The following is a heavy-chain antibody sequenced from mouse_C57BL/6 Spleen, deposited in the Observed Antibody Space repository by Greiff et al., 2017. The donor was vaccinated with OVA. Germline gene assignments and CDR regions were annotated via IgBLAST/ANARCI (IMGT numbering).Heavy chain of an antibody. D-gene: IGHD1-1*01. Sequence: EVKVVESGGGLVKPGGSLKLSCAASGFTFSSYAMSWVRQTPEKRLEWVATISDGGSYTYYPDNVTGRFTISKDNAKNNLYLQMSHLKSEDTAMYYCARERRRITTVGEFDYWGQGTTLTVSS. CDR3: ARERRRITTVGEFDY. CDR1: GFTFSSYA. V-gene: IGHV5-4*01. CDR2: ISDGGSYT. J-gene: IGHJ2*01.